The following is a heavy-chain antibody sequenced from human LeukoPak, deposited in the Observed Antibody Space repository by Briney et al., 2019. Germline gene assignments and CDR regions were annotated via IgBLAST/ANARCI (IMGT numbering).Heavy chain of an antibody. J-gene: IGHJ4*02. Sequence: PSETLSLTCTVSGGSISSSSYYWGWIRQPPGKGLEWIGSIYYSGSTYYNPSLKSRVTISVDTSKNQFSLKLSSVTAADTAVYYCARALPGLYYFDYWGQGTLVTVSS. CDR2: IYYSGST. CDR1: GGSISSSSYY. D-gene: IGHD3/OR15-3a*01. CDR3: ARALPGLYYFDY. V-gene: IGHV4-39*07.